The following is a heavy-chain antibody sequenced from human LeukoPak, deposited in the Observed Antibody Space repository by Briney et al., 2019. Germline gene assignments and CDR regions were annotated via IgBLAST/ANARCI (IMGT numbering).Heavy chain of an antibody. V-gene: IGHV4-61*02. Sequence: SETLSLTCTVSGGSINSGTYYWTWIRQPAGKGLEWIGRIYSSGSTNYKPSLTSRLTISIDASKNQFSLKLGSVTAADTAVYYCARDRVGYNYVLDWGQGTLVTVSS. CDR1: GGSINSGTYY. D-gene: IGHD5-18*01. CDR3: ARDRVGYNYVLD. CDR2: IYSSGST. J-gene: IGHJ4*02.